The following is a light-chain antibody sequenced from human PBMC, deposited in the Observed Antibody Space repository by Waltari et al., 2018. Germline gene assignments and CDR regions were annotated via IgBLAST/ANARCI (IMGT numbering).Light chain of an antibody. Sequence: DIQMTQSPSSLSASVGDRVSITCRASQDIGNYLVWYHQKPGEAPKLLIYAASTLQSGVPSRFSGSGSGTDFTLTISSLQPEDVATYYCQNYNSAPRTFGQGTKVEI. J-gene: IGKJ1*01. V-gene: IGKV1-27*01. CDR1: QDIGNY. CDR3: QNYNSAPRT. CDR2: AAS.